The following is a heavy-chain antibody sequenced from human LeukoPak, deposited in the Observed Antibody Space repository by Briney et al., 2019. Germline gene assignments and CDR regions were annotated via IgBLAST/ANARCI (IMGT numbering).Heavy chain of an antibody. CDR2: ISAYNGNT. CDR1: GYTFTSYG. D-gene: IGHD5-18*01. J-gene: IGHJ4*02. Sequence: ASVKVSCKASGYTFTSYGISWVRQAPGQGLEWMGWISAYNGNTNYAQKLQGRVTMTTDTSTSTAYMELRSLRSDDTVVYYCARADDRDTAMVIPDYWGQGTLVTVSS. CDR3: ARADDRDTAMVIPDY. V-gene: IGHV1-18*01.